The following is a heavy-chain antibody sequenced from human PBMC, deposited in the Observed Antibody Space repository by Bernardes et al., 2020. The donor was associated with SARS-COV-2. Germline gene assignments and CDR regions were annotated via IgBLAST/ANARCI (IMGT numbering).Heavy chain of an antibody. J-gene: IGHJ2*01. CDR2: ISGSGGST. CDR1: GFTLSRYA. V-gene: IGHV3-23*01. Sequence: GSLSPSRAASGFTLSRYAMSWVRPAPGKGLEWVSAISGSGGSTYYADSVKGRFTISRDNSKNTLYLQINSRRAEETAVYYCAKAPPLRPQRYFDLWGRGTLVTVSS. CDR3: AKAPPLRPQRYFDL.